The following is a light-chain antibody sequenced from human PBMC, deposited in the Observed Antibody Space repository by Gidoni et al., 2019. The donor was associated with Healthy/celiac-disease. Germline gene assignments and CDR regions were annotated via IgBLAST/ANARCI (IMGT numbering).Light chain of an antibody. CDR1: QGISSY. CDR2: AAS. V-gene: IGKV1-8*01. Sequence: AIRITQSPSSLSASTGDRVTITCRASQGISSYLAWYQQKPGKAPKLLIYAASTLQSGVPSSFRGSGSGTDFTLTISCLQSEDFATYYCQQYYSYPPAFGQGTKVEIK. CDR3: QQYYSYPPA. J-gene: IGKJ1*01.